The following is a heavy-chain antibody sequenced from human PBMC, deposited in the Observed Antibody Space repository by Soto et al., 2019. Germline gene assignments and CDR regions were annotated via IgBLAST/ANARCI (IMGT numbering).Heavy chain of an antibody. CDR1: GFTFSSYG. CDR2: IWYDGSNK. D-gene: IGHD3-3*01. J-gene: IGHJ4*02. V-gene: IGHV3-33*01. Sequence: GGSLRLSCAASGFTFSSYGMHWVRQAPGKGLEWVAVIWYDGSNKYYADSVKGRFTISRDNSKNTLYLQMNSLRAEDTAVYYCARATDDFWSGYNYYFDYWGQGTLVTVSS. CDR3: ARATDDFWSGYNYYFDY.